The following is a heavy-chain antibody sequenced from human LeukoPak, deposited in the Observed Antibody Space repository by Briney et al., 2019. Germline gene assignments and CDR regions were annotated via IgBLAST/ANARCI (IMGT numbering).Heavy chain of an antibody. D-gene: IGHD3-10*01. V-gene: IGHV3-53*01. CDR2: IYSGGST. CDR1: GFTVSSNY. J-gene: IGHJ3*02. CDR3: ARAWWFGEDAFDI. Sequence: GGSLRLSCAASGFTVSSNYMSWVRQAPGGGLEWVSVIYSGGSTYYADSVKGRFTISRDNSKNTLYLQMNSLRAEDTAVYYCARAWWFGEDAFDIWGQGTMVTVSS.